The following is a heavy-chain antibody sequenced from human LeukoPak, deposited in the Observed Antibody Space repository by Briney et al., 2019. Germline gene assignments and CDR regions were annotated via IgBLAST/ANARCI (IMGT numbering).Heavy chain of an antibody. CDR1: GGSISSYY. V-gene: IGHV4-4*07. D-gene: IGHD2-15*01. J-gene: IGHJ6*02. CDR2: IYTSGST. Sequence: KPSETLSLTCTVSGGSISSYYWGWIRQPAGKGLEWIGRIYTSGSTNYNPSLKSRVTMSVGTSKNQFSLKLSPVTAADTAVYYCARVVVGQTYYYYYYGTDVWGQGTTVTVSS. CDR3: ARVVVGQTYYYYYYGTDV.